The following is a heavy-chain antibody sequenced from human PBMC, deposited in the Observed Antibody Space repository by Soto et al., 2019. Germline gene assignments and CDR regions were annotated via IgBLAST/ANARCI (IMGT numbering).Heavy chain of an antibody. CDR1: GGSFSGYY. CDR3: ARGSPVLLWFGELGKNWFDP. Sequence: SETLSLTCAVYGGSFSGYYWSWIRQPPGKGLEWIGEINHSGSTNYNPSLKSRVTISVDTSKNQFSLKLSSVTAADTAVYYCARGSPVLLWFGELGKNWFDPWGQGTLVTVSS. CDR2: INHSGST. D-gene: IGHD3-10*01. V-gene: IGHV4-34*01. J-gene: IGHJ5*02.